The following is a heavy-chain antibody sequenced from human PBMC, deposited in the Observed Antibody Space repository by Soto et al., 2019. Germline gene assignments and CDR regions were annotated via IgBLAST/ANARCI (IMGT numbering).Heavy chain of an antibody. CDR1: GGSISSSSYY. CDR2: IYYSGST. CDR3: ARQQYGSGSYYDFDY. Sequence: SSETLSLTCTVSGGSISSSSYYWVWIRQPPGKGLEWIGNIYYSGSTYYNPSLRSRVTISVDTSKNQFSLKLSSVTAADTAVYYCARQQYGSGSYYDFDYWGQRTPVTVSS. J-gene: IGHJ4*02. D-gene: IGHD3-10*01. V-gene: IGHV4-39*01.